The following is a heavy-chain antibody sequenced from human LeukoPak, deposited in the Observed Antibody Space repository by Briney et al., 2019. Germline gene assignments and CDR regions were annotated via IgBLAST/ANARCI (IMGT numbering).Heavy chain of an antibody. V-gene: IGHV1-18*01. CDR1: GYTFSSCG. D-gene: IGHD6-19*01. CDR2: ISAYNGNT. J-gene: IGHJ4*02. Sequence: SVKVSCKASGYTFSSCGISWVRQAPGQGLERMGWISAYNGNTNYAQKLQGRVTMTTDTSTSTAYMELRSLRSDDTAVYYCARDPMAVAGSDFDYWGQGTLVTVSS. CDR3: ARDPMAVAGSDFDY.